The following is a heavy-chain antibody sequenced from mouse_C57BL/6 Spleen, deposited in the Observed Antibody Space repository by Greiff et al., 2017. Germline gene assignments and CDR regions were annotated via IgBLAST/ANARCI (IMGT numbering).Heavy chain of an antibody. CDR1: GYTFTDYY. J-gene: IGHJ2*01. CDR3: ARMGANWGALYVDY. V-gene: IGHV1-76*01. Sequence: QVQLQQSGAELVRPGASVKLSCKASGYTFTDYYINWVKQRPGQGLEWIARIYPGSGNTYYNEKFKGKATLTAEKSSSTAYMQLSSLTAEDAAVYCCARMGANWGALYVDYWGQGTTLTVSS. D-gene: IGHD4-1*01. CDR2: IYPGSGNT.